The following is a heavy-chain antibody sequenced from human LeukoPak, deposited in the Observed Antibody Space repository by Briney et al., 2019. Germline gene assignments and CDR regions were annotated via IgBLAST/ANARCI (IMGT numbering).Heavy chain of an antibody. Sequence: VASVKVSCKVSGYTLTELSMHWVRQAPGKGLEWMGGFDPEDGETIYAQKFQGRVTMTEDTSTDTAYMELSSLRSEDTAVYYCASGKEYYYDSSGYSPLDYWGQGTLVTVSS. V-gene: IGHV1-24*01. CDR2: FDPEDGET. D-gene: IGHD3-22*01. CDR3: ASGKEYYYDSSGYSPLDY. J-gene: IGHJ4*02. CDR1: GYTLTELS.